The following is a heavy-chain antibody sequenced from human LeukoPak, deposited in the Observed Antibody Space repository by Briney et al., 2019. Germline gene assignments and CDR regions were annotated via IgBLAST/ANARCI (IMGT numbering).Heavy chain of an antibody. D-gene: IGHD4-17*01. CDR3: AKDPYRLGDYESFY. CDR1: GFMFSSYA. J-gene: IGHJ4*02. Sequence: PGGSLRLSCAASGFMFSSYAMNWVRQAPGKGLEWVSGLSGSGGSTYYADSVKGRFTISRDNSKNTLYLQMNSLRAEDTAVYYCAKDPYRLGDYESFYWGQGTLVTVSS. V-gene: IGHV3-23*01. CDR2: LSGSGGST.